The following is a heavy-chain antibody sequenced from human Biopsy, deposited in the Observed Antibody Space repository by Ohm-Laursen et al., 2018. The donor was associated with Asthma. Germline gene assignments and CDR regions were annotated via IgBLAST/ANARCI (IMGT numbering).Heavy chain of an antibody. V-gene: IGHV4-59*12. CDR3: ARAQDYYDSRGYYRSFDY. CDR2: IYYSGST. D-gene: IGHD3-22*01. Sequence: SETLSLTCTVSGVSISSDYWSWIRQPPGKGLEWIGFIYYSGSTYYNPSLKSRVSISIDTSKNQFSLKLSSVTAADTAVYYCARAQDYYDSRGYYRSFDYWGQGTLVTVSS. CDR1: GVSISSDY. J-gene: IGHJ4*02.